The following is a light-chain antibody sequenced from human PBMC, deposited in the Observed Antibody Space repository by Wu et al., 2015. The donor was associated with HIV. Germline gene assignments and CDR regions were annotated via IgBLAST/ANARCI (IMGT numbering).Light chain of an antibody. CDR3: QKYNTAPWT. J-gene: IGKJ1*01. CDR1: QYISNW. CDR2: KAS. Sequence: DIQLTQSPSTLSAYVGDRVTIACRASQYISNWLAWYQQTPGKAPKLLIFKASSLESGVPSRFSGSESGTESTLTITSLQPEDFATYYCQKYNTAPWTFGQGTKVEMK. V-gene: IGKV1-5*03.